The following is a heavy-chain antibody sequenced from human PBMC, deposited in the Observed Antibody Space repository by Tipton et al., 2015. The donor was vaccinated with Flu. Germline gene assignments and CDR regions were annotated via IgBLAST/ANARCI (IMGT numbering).Heavy chain of an antibody. Sequence: RSLRLSCTVSGGSISSGGYYWSWIRQHPGKGLEWIGYIYYSGSTYYNPSLKSRVTISVDTSKNQFSLKLSSVTAADTAVYYCAREGDYYDSSGPISLFYYWGQGTLVTVSS. CDR2: IYYSGST. CDR3: AREGDYYDSSGPISLFYY. CDR1: GGSISSGGYY. V-gene: IGHV4-31*02. J-gene: IGHJ4*02. D-gene: IGHD3-22*01.